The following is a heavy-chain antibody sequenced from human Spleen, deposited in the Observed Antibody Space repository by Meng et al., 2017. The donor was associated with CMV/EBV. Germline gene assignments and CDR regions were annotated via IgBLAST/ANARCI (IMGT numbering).Heavy chain of an antibody. Sequence: GESLKISCAASGFTFSSYAMSWIRQAPGKGLEWVSYISSSGSTIYYADSVKGRFTISRDNAKNSLYLQMHSLRAEDSAVYYCARDSSFGVVIESGYGMDVWGQGTTVTVSS. CDR2: ISSSGSTI. CDR1: GFTFSSYA. J-gene: IGHJ6*02. D-gene: IGHD3-3*01. CDR3: ARDSSFGVVIESGYGMDV. V-gene: IGHV3-48*04.